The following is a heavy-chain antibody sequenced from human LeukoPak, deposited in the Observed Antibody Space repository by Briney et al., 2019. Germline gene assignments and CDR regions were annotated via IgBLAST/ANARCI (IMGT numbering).Heavy chain of an antibody. CDR1: GFTFSTYG. CDR2: ISRSSKYI. D-gene: IGHD4-17*01. CDR3: AGVLVGDYVGFYDY. V-gene: IGHV3-21*01. J-gene: IGHJ4*02. Sequence: PGGSLRLSCAASGFTFSTYGMNWVRQAAGKGLEWVSSISRSSKYIYYADSVKGRFTISRDNAKNSLYLQMNSLRAEDTAVYYCAGVLVGDYVGFYDYWGQGTLVTVSS.